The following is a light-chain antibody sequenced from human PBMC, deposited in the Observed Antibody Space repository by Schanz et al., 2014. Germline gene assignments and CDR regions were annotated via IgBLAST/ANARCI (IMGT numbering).Light chain of an antibody. CDR1: SSDVGGYNY. J-gene: IGLJ3*02. CDR2: DVS. Sequence: QSALTQPASVSGSPGQSITISCTGTSSDVGGYNYVSWYQQHPGKAPKLMIYDVSNRPSGVSNRFSGSGSGNTASLTISGLQAEDEADYYCSSYTSSSTLRGVFGGGTKLTVL. V-gene: IGLV2-14*01. CDR3: SSYTSSSTLRGV.